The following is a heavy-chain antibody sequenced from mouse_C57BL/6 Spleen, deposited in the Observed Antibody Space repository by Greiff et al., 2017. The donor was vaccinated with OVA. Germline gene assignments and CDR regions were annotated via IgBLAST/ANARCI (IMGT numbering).Heavy chain of an antibody. D-gene: IGHD1-1*01. CDR3: ARWVNCGSSYRYFDY. CDR2: IHPNSGSS. Sequence: QVQLKQPGAELVKPGASVKLSCKASGYTFTSYWMHWVKQRPGHGLEWIGMIHPNSGSSNYNEKFKSKATLTVDKSSSTAYMQLSSLTSEDSAVYDCARWVNCGSSYRYFDYWGQGTTLTVSS. J-gene: IGHJ2*01. V-gene: IGHV1-64*01. CDR1: GYTFTSYW.